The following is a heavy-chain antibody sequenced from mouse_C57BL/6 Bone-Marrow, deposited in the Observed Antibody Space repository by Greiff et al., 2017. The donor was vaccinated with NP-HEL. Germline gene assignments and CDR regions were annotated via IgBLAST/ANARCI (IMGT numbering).Heavy chain of an antibody. Sequence: QVQLQQSGPGLVQPSQSLSITCTVSGFSLTSYGVHWVRQSPGKGLEWLGVIWRGGSTDYNAAFMSRLSITKDNSTSQVFFKMNSLQADDTAIYYCAKKTYYSKGWYFDVWGTGTTVTVSS. J-gene: IGHJ1*03. CDR3: AKKTYYSKGWYFDV. CDR2: IWRGGST. V-gene: IGHV2-5*01. D-gene: IGHD2-5*01. CDR1: GFSLTSYG.